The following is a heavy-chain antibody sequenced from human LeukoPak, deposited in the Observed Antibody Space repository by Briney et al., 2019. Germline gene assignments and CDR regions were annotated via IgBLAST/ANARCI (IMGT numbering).Heavy chain of an antibody. V-gene: IGHV3-23*01. D-gene: IGHD3-16*01. CDR2: ISGSGGST. CDR3: AKSPYSAQTRDCDN. J-gene: IGHJ4*02. Sequence: GGSLRLSCAASGFTFSSYAMSWVRQAPGKGLEWVSAISGSGGSTYYADSVKGRFTISRDNSKNTLYLQMNSLRAEDTAVYYCAKSPYSAQTRDCDNWGQGTLVTVSS. CDR1: GFTFSSYA.